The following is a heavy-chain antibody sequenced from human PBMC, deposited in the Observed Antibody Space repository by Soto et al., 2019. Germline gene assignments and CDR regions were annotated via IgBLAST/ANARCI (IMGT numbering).Heavy chain of an antibody. Sequence: EVQLVESGGGLVQPGGSLRLSCAASGFTVSSNYMSWVRQAPGKGLEWVSVIYSGGSTYYADSVKGRFTISRHNSKNTLYLQMNSLRAEDTAVYYCARDTYGGYVGDAFDIWGQGTMVTVSS. J-gene: IGHJ3*02. CDR2: IYSGGST. CDR3: ARDTYGGYVGDAFDI. CDR1: GFTVSSNY. V-gene: IGHV3-53*04. D-gene: IGHD4-17*01.